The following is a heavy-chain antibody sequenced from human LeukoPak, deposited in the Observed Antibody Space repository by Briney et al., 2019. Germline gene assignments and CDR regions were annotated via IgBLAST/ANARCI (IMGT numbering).Heavy chain of an antibody. CDR1: GFTFSSYS. CDR3: ARRDCSSTSCYFDY. CDR2: IWYDGSNK. D-gene: IGHD2-2*01. Sequence: PGGSLRLSCAASGFTFSSYSMNWVRQAPGKGLEWVAVIWYDGSNKYYADSVKGRFTISRDNSKNTLYLQMNSLRAEDTAVYYCARRDCSSTSCYFDYWGQGTLVTVSS. J-gene: IGHJ4*02. V-gene: IGHV3-33*08.